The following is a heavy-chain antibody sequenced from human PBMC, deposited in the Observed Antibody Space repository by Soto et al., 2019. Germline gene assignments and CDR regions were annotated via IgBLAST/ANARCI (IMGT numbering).Heavy chain of an antibody. J-gene: IGHJ4*02. CDR3: ARDPPAYSYGPHLY. D-gene: IGHD5-18*01. Sequence: SVKVSCKASRGTFSSYAISWVRQAPGQGLEWMGGIIPIFGTANYPQKFQGRVTITADESTSTAYMELSSLRSEDTAVYYCARDPPAYSYGPHLYWGQGTLVTVSS. CDR1: RGTFSSYA. V-gene: IGHV1-69*13. CDR2: IIPIFGTA.